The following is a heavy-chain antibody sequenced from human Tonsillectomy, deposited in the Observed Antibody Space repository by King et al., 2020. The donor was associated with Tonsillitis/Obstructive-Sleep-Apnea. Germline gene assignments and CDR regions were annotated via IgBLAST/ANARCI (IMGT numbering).Heavy chain of an antibody. D-gene: IGHD6-13*01. CDR1: GFTFDDYA. CDR2: ISWNSGTI. CDR3: AKDLIIAESGTPGDGFDI. J-gene: IGHJ3*02. Sequence: VQLVESGGGLVQPGRSLRLSCAASGFTFDDYAMYWVRQAPGKGLEWVSGISWNSGTIHYADSVKGRFTISRHNAKNSLYLQMNSLRAEDTALYYCAKDLIIAESGTPGDGFDIWGQGTMVTVSS. V-gene: IGHV3-9*01.